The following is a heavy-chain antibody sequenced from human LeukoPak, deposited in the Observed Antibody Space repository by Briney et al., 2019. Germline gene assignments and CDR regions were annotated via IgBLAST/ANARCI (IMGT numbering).Heavy chain of an antibody. CDR2: IWYDGSNK. V-gene: IGHV3-33*06. CDR3: AKEVARCLDL. Sequence: GRSLRLSCAASGFTFSSYGMHWFRQAPGKGLEWVAVIWYDGSNKYYADSVKGRFTISRDNSKNTLYLQINSLRAEDTAVYYCAKEVARCLDLWGRGTLVTVSS. J-gene: IGHJ2*01. CDR1: GFTFSSYG. D-gene: IGHD2-15*01.